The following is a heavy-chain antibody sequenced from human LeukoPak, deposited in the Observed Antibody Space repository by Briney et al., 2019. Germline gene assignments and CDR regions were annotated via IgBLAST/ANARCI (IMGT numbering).Heavy chain of an antibody. CDR1: GGTFNNSA. CDR2: IMTLFGKA. D-gene: IGHD4-17*01. V-gene: IGHV1-69*05. J-gene: IGHJ5*02. Sequence: SVKVSCKTSGGTFNNSAISWVRQAPGQGLEWLGGIMTLFGKAGYAQKFQGRVTITKDEPTRTVSLELTILPSDDTAVYYCARDVHGDYGSGWFDPWGQGTLVSVSS. CDR3: ARDVHGDYGSGWFDP.